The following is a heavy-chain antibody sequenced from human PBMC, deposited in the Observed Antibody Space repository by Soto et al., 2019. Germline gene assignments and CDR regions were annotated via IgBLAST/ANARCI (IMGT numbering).Heavy chain of an antibody. D-gene: IGHD3-22*01. V-gene: IGHV1-69*13. CDR2: ITPMFGKP. CDR3: ARDGALYDSSAYYFLY. Sequence: VRVSCKASGYTFTVYYMLCVRQAPGQGLEWMGGITPMFGKPNYAQKFQGRVTITADESTSTGYMELRSLRSDDTAVYYCARDGALYDSSAYYFLYWGQGTLVTVSS. J-gene: IGHJ4*02. CDR1: GYTFTVYY.